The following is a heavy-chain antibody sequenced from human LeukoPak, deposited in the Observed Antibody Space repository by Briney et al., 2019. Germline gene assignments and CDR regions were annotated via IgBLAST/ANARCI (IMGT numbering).Heavy chain of an antibody. Sequence: GGSLRLSCAASGFTVSTNYMSWVRQAPGKGLEWVSYISSGSSTIYYADSVKGRFTISRDNAKNSLYLQVNSLRDEDTAVYYCARGRAGYYYDYWGQGTLVTVSS. J-gene: IGHJ4*02. V-gene: IGHV3-48*02. CDR1: GFTVSTNY. CDR2: ISSGSSTI. D-gene: IGHD6-13*01. CDR3: ARGRAGYYYDY.